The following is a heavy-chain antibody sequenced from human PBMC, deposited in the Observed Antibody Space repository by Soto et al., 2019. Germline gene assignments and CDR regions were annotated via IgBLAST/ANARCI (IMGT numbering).Heavy chain of an antibody. V-gene: IGHV1-69*19. J-gene: IGHJ6*02. D-gene: IGHD3-10*01. CDR2: IISTFGTG. Sequence: QVLLVQSGPEVKKPGSSVKVSCKASGGTFNNYAINWVRQAPGKGLEWMGGIISTFGTGNHAPKFKGRVTITADESTTTAYMELNSLRSEDTAIYYCASFDGTLVRGGRSSPYEMDVWGQGTTVIVFS. CDR3: ASFDGTLVRGGRSSPYEMDV. CDR1: GGTFNNYA.